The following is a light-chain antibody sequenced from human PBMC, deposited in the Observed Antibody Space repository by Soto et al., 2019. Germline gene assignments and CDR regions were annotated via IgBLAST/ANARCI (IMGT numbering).Light chain of an antibody. CDR2: GVR. V-gene: IGLV2-14*01. J-gene: IGLJ3*02. Sequence: QFVLTQPTSVSGSPGQSITISCTGNSNDIGSYDYVSWYQQHPGKAPRLLIHGVRNRPSGISSRFSASKSGLTASLTISGLQAEDESDYYCISYTSSSTGVFGGGTKLTVL. CDR3: ISYTSSSTGV. CDR1: SNDIGSYDY.